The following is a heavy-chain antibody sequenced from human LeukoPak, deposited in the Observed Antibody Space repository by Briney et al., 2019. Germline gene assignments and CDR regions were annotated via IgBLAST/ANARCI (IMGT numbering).Heavy chain of an antibody. CDR2: INHSGST. D-gene: IGHD1-14*01. Sequence: SETLSLTCAVYGGSFSGYYWSWIRQPPGKGLEWIGEINHSGSTNYNPSLKSRVTISVDTSKNQFSLKLSSVTAADTAVYYCARGKYHLNWFDPRGQGTLVTVSS. V-gene: IGHV4-34*01. CDR1: GGSFSGYY. J-gene: IGHJ5*02. CDR3: ARGKYHLNWFDP.